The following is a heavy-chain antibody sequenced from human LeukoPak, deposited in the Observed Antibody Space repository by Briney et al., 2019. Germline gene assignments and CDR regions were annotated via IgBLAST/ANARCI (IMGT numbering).Heavy chain of an antibody. CDR1: GFTFRIYS. V-gene: IGHV3-30*04. J-gene: IGHJ4*02. D-gene: IGHD1-14*01. Sequence: PGGSLRLSCAASGFTFRIYSMHWVRQAPGTGLEWVAVMSSDGLNKYYADSVKGRFTISRDNSKNTVYLQMNSLSNEDTGVYYCAREEPGVTSDFDYWGQGTLVTVSS. CDR3: AREEPGVTSDFDY. CDR2: MSSDGLNK.